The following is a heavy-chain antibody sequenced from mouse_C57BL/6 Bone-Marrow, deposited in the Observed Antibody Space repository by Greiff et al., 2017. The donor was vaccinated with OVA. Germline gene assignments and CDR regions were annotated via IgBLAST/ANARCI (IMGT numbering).Heavy chain of an antibody. CDR2: IYPGDGDT. J-gene: IGHJ2*01. V-gene: IGHV1-82*01. D-gene: IGHD1-1*01. Sequence: LVESGPELVKPGASVKISCKASGYAFSSSWMNWVKQRPGKGLEWIGRIYPGDGDTNYNGKFKGKATLTADKSSSTAYMQLSSLTSEDSAVYFCYYYGSSKGYWGQGTTLTVSS. CDR3: YYYGSSKGY. CDR1: GYAFSSSW.